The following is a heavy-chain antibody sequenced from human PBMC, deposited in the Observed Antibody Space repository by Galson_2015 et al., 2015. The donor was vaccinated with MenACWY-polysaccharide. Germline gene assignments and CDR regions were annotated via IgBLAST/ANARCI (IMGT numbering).Heavy chain of an antibody. CDR2: ITSTAGST. Sequence: SLRLSCAASGFTFSSFVMSWVRQALGKGLEWVSAITSTAGSTYYVDSVKGRFTVSRDNSKNTLYLEMNTLRVEDTAVYYCAKCPSDTSGWYGAKSDYWGRGTLVTVSS. V-gene: IGHV3-23*05. CDR3: AKCPSDTSGWYGAKSDY. CDR1: GFTFSSFV. D-gene: IGHD6-19*01. J-gene: IGHJ4*02.